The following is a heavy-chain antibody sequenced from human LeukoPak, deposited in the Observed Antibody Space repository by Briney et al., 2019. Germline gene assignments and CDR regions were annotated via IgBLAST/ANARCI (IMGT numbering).Heavy chain of an antibody. V-gene: IGHV5-51*01. CDR2: IYPGDSDT. CDR3: ARQLWFSPNSCFDY. J-gene: IGHJ4*02. Sequence: PGESLKISCKGSGYSFTSYWIGWVRQMPGKGLEWMGIIYPGDSDTRYSPSFQGQVTISADKSSSTAHVQWSSLKASDTAMYYCARQLWFSPNSCFDYWGQGTLVTVSS. CDR1: GYSFTSYW. D-gene: IGHD5-18*01.